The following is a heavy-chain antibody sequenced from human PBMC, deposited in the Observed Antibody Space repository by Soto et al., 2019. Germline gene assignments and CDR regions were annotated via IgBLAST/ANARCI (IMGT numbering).Heavy chain of an antibody. D-gene: IGHD1-1*01. V-gene: IGHV3-7*01. J-gene: IGHJ6*02. CDR2: IKEDGSEK. CDR3: ARGVDDNASYGMDL. CDR1: RFTFTNYW. Sequence: EVRLVESGGGLFQPGGSLRLSCAASRFTFTNYWMSWVRQPPGKGLEWVAHIKEDGSEKSYVESVKGRFTISRDNAERSLYLQMNSLRAEDTAVYYCARGVDDNASYGMDLWGQGTTVTVSS.